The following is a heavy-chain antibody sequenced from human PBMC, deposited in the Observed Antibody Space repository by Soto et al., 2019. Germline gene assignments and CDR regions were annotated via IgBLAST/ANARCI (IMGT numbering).Heavy chain of an antibody. J-gene: IGHJ4*02. CDR3: ARDDLYEDNGLVS. CDR2: IVDGGSED. V-gene: IGHV3-33*01. Sequence: QVQLVESGGGVVQPGRSLRLSCAASGFAFSGHGMHWVRQAPGKGLEWLAVIVDGGSEDHYADSVRGRFTISRDNSKNILYLERNNLRVEDTAVYYCARDDLYEDNGLVSWGQGTLVNVTP. D-gene: IGHD3-3*01. CDR1: GFAFSGHG.